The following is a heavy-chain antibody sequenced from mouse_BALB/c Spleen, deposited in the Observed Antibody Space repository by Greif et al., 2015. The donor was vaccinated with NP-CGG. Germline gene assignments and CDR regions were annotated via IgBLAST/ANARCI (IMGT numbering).Heavy chain of an antibody. V-gene: IGHV5-6-5*01. CDR1: GFTFSSYA. CDR2: ISSGGST. CDR3: ARIVWERYFDV. Sequence: EVQLVESGGGLVKPGGSLKLSCAAPGFTFSSYAMSWVRQTPEKRLEWVASISSGGSTYYPDSVKGRFTIPRDNARNILYLQMSSLRSEDTAMYYCARIVWERYFDVWGAGTTVTVSS. D-gene: IGHD2-10*02. J-gene: IGHJ1*01.